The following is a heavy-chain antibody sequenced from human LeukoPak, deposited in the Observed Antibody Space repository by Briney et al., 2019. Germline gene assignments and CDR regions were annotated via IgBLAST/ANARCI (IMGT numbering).Heavy chain of an antibody. V-gene: IGHV3-48*03. CDR3: ARDLGYCSGGSCAD. CDR1: GFTFSSYE. Sequence: PGGSLRLSCAASGFTFSSYEMNWVRQAPGKGLEWVSYISSSGSTIYYADSVKGRFTISRDNAKNSLYLQMNSLRAEDTAVYYCARDLGYCSGGSCADWGQGTLVTVSS. CDR2: ISSSGSTI. J-gene: IGHJ4*02. D-gene: IGHD2-15*01.